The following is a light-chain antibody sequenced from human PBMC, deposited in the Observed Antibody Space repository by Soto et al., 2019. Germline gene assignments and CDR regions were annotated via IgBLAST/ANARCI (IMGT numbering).Light chain of an antibody. CDR3: QQYVSSPPT. CDR1: QSIKSN. J-gene: IGKJ1*01. CDR2: GAS. V-gene: IGKV3-20*01. Sequence: LTQSPGTLSLSPGDRATLSCWASQSIKSNLDWYQKQPGKAPRLLIYGASSRATGIPQRLSGSGSGTDFTLTINRMETEDFEVYYCQQYVSSPPTFGQGTKVDIK.